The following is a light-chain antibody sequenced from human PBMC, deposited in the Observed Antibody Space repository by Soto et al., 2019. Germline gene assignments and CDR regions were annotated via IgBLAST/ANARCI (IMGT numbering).Light chain of an antibody. J-gene: IGKJ1*01. CDR2: GAS. CDR3: QQYGSSPRT. CDR1: QSVSSN. Sequence: EIVMTQSPATLSVSPGERATLSCRASQSVSSNLAWYQQKPGQAARLLIYGASSRATGIPDRFSGSGSGTDFTLIISRLEPEDFAMYYCQQYGSSPRTFGQGTKVDIK. V-gene: IGKV3-20*01.